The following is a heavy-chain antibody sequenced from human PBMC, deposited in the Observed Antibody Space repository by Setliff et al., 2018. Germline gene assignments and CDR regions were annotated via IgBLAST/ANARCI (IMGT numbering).Heavy chain of an antibody. CDR1: GFTFSGPW. V-gene: IGHV3-7*01. J-gene: IGHJ6*02. CDR2: IVADGSGK. Sequence: PGGSLRLSCVGSGFTFSGPWMSWVRQAPGKGLEWVANIVADGSGKHYADAVKGRFTISRDNAKNTLSLQMNTLKAEDTAVYYCTRDIVVFTDIDYYYSGMDVWGQGTAVTVSS. D-gene: IGHD2-21*01. CDR3: TRDIVVFTDIDYYYSGMDV.